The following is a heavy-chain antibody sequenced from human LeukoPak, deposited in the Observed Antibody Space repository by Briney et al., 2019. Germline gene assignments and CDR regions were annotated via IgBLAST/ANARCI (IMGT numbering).Heavy chain of an antibody. Sequence: GGTLRLSCAASGFTFSSYGMSWVRQAPGKGLEWVSAISGSGGSTYYADSVKGRFTISRDNSKNTLYLQMNSLRAEDTAVYYCAKGGASYGDYGYYYYYYMDVWGKGTTVTISS. V-gene: IGHV3-23*01. J-gene: IGHJ6*03. CDR1: GFTFSSYG. CDR2: ISGSGGST. D-gene: IGHD4-17*01. CDR3: AKGGASYGDYGYYYYYYMDV.